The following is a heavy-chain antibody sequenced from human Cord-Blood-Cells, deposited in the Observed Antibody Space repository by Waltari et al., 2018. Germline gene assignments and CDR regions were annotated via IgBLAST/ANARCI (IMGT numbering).Heavy chain of an antibody. J-gene: IGHJ4*02. D-gene: IGHD6-13*01. CDR3: ARVAAAGPDY. Sequence: EVQLVESGGGLVQPGGSLRLSCADSGFHFSRHWMHWVRQAPGKGLVWVSRINSDGSSTSYADSVKGRFTISRDNAKNTLYLQMNSLRAEDTAVYYCARVAAAGPDYWGQGTLVTVSS. CDR2: INSDGSST. V-gene: IGHV3-74*01. CDR1: GFHFSRHW.